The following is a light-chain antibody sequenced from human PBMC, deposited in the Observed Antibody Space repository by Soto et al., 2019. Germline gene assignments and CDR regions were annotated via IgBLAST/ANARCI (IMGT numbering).Light chain of an antibody. CDR2: EAS. V-gene: IGKV3-11*01. CDR1: QSLESS. Sequence: DIVLTHSPATLSLSPGQRATLSCRASQSLESSLVWYQQKTGQAPRLLIYEASNRATGIPARFSGSGSGTDFTLTISDVQPEDFAVYYCHQRQSWPRTFGQGTKVDIK. J-gene: IGKJ1*01. CDR3: HQRQSWPRT.